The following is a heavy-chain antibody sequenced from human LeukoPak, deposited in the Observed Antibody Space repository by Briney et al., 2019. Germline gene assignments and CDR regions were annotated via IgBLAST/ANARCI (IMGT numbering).Heavy chain of an antibody. CDR1: GGSISSYY. CDR2: IYYSGST. V-gene: IGHV4-59*01. Sequence: PSETLSLTCTVSGGSISSYYWSWIRQPPGKGLEWIGYIYYSGSTNYNPSLKSRVTISVDTSKNQFSLKLSSVTAADTAVYYCATRGTIWFGEPDAFDIWGQGTMVTVSS. CDR3: ATRGTIWFGEPDAFDI. J-gene: IGHJ3*02. D-gene: IGHD3-10*01.